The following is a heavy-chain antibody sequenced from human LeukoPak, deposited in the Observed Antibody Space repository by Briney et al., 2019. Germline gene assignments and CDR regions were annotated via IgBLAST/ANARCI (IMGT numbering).Heavy chain of an antibody. CDR3: AREYPIWFGELDGMDV. CDR2: IYYSGST. J-gene: IGHJ6*02. V-gene: IGHV4-39*07. CDR1: GDSIASTIYY. D-gene: IGHD3-10*01. Sequence: SETLSLTCSVSGDSIASTIYYWGWIRQPPGKGLEWIGSIYYSGSTYYNPSLKSRVTISVDTSKNQFSLKLSSVTAADTAVYYCAREYPIWFGELDGMDVWGQGTTVTVSS.